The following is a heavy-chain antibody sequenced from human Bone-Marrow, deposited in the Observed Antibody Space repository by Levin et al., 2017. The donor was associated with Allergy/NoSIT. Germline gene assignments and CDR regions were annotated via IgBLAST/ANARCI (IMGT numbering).Heavy chain of an antibody. J-gene: IGHJ3*01. Sequence: EASVKVSCKVSGYNFPDYWIAWVRQEPGKGLEFMGIIYPGDSDTRYSPSFEGQITISADKSTSTAYLQWSSLKASDTAVYSCARQGMVRGIGDAFDVWGQGTMVVVSS. V-gene: IGHV5-51*01. CDR3: ARQGMVRGIGDAFDV. CDR2: IYPGDSDT. CDR1: GYNFPDYW. D-gene: IGHD3-10*01.